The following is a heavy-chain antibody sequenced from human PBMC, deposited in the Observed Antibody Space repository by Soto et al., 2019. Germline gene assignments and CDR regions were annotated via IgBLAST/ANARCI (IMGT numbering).Heavy chain of an antibody. CDR2: INSDGSST. CDR1: GFTFSSYW. D-gene: IGHD6-19*01. CDR3: ALTTAGPTAVGY. Sequence: EVQLVESGGGLVQPGGSLRLSCAASGFTFSSYWMHWVRHAPGKGLVWVSRINSDGSSTSYADSVKVRCTISSDNAKNTLYLQRSRHTPADTAAHYCALTTAGPTAVGYWGRGTLVSVSS. J-gene: IGHJ4*02. V-gene: IGHV3-74*01.